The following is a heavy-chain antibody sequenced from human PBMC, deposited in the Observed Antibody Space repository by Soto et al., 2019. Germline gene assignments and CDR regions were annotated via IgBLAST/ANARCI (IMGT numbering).Heavy chain of an antibody. V-gene: IGHV3-23*01. Sequence: GGSLRLSCAASGFIFSNYAMSWVRQAPGKGLEWVSAISAGGGSTYYADSMKGRFTISRDNAKNSLFLQMNSLRAEDTAVYYCATNRAFDFWGQGTTVTVSS. CDR1: GFIFSNYA. CDR3: ATNRAFDF. J-gene: IGHJ3*01. CDR2: ISAGGGST.